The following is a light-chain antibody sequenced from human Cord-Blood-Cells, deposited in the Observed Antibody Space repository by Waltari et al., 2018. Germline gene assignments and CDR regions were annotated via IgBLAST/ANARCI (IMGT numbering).Light chain of an antibody. CDR1: SLRTYY. J-gene: IGLJ3*02. CDR3: NSRDSSGNQWV. CDR2: GKN. V-gene: IGLV3-19*01. Sequence: SSELTHAPAVSVALGRTVRITCQGESLRTYYASRYQQKQGQAPVLVIYGKNNRPSGIPDRFSGYSSGNTASVTITGAQAEDEADYYCNSRDSSGNQWVFGGGTKLTVL.